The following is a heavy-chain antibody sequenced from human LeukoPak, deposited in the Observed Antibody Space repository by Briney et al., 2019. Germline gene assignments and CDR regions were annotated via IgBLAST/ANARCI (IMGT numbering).Heavy chain of an antibody. V-gene: IGHV4-61*09. CDR1: GGSISSGSYY. CDR3: ARGAYFYGSGINWFDP. CDR2: VYTSGST. D-gene: IGHD3-10*01. J-gene: IGHJ5*02. Sequence: SEALSLTCTVSGGSISSGSYYWSWIRQPAGRGLEWIGHVYTSGSTNYNPSLKSRVTISVDTSKNQFSLKLSYVTAADTAVYYCARGAYFYGSGINWFDPWGQGTLVTVSS.